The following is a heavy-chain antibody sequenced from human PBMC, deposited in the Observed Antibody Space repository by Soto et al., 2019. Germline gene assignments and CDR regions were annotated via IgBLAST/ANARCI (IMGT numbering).Heavy chain of an antibody. D-gene: IGHD3-10*01. Sequence: SLRLSCAASGFTFEDYAMHWVRQAPGKGLEWVSGISWNSDSIGYADSVKGRFTISRDNGKNSLYLQMNSLGVEDTALYYCAKIPEGSGSFTWDCCGQRSRVTVSS. J-gene: IGHJ4*02. CDR3: AKIPEGSGSFTWDC. V-gene: IGHV3-9*01. CDR2: ISWNSDSI. CDR1: GFTFEDYA.